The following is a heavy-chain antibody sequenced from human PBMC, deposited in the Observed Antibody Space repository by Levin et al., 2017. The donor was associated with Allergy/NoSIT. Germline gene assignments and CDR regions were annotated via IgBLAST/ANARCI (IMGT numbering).Heavy chain of an antibody. V-gene: IGHV1-46*01. J-gene: IGHJ6*02. CDR1: GYSFTNSY. Sequence: GESLKISCKASGYSFTNSYMHWVRQAPGHGLDWMGIINPSGGHTTYAQKFQGRVTMTRDRSTSTVYMELSSLRSEDTAVYYCARGEMNYYYAMDGWGQGTTVTVSS. CDR2: INPSGGHT. D-gene: IGHD5-24*01. CDR3: ARGEMNYYYAMDG.